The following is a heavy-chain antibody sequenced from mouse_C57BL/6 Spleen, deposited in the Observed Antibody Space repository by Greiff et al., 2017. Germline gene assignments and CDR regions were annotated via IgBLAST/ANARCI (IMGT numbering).Heavy chain of an antibody. CDR1: GYSFTGYY. D-gene: IGHD3-2*02. Sequence: EVQLQQSGPELVKPGASVKISCKASGYSFTGYYMNWVKQSPEKSLEWIGEINPSTGGTTYNQKFKAKATLTVDKSSSTAYMQLKSLTSEDSAVYYCARSSSGPYAMDYWGQGTSVTVSS. CDR2: INPSTGGT. CDR3: ARSSSGPYAMDY. V-gene: IGHV1-42*01. J-gene: IGHJ4*01.